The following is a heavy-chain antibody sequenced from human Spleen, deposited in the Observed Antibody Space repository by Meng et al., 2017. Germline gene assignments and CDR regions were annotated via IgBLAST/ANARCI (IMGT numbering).Heavy chain of an antibody. Sequence: VQLQASGSRSLQPGSLLRLSCAASGFSFSTGWMSWVRQDPGKGPGGFGRIKSKSDCGTADEAGAVKGRFSISRDDSEKTIYLQMNSLKSEDTAMYYCSTDRCWFDPWGQGTLVTVSS. D-gene: IGHD4-17*01. CDR3: STDRCWFDP. V-gene: IGHV3-15*01. J-gene: IGHJ5*02. CDR1: GFSFSTGW. CDR2: IKSKSDCGTA.